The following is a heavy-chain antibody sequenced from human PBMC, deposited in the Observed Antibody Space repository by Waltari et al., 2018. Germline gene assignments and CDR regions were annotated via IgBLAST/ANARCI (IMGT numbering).Heavy chain of an antibody. CDR3: ARAGSYYGSGSYYNWFDP. V-gene: IGHV1-2*02. J-gene: IGHJ5*02. CDR1: GYTFTGYY. CDR2: INPNSGGT. Sequence: QVQLVQSGAEVRKPGASVKVSCKASGYTFTGYYMPWVRQAPGHGLEWMGWINPNSGGTNYAQKFQGRVTMTRDTSISTAYMELSRLRSDDTAVYYCARAGSYYGSGSYYNWFDPWGQGTLVTVSS. D-gene: IGHD3-10*01.